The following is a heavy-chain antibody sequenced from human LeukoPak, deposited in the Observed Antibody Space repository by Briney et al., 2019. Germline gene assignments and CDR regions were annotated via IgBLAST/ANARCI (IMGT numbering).Heavy chain of an antibody. CDR2: FNPKSGGT. CDR1: AYRFTDHN. J-gene: IGHJ5*02. Sequence: ASVIVSFTSFAYRFTDHNMHWVRQAHGQGLGWVGWFNPKSGGTIYAQRFQGRVTLTRDTSTSTVYMEVSRLKSDDTAVYYCARLRSPNYDILHGLFPPAPFDPWGQGTLVTVSS. V-gene: IGHV1-2*02. CDR3: ARLRSPNYDILHGLFPPAPFDP. D-gene: IGHD3-9*01.